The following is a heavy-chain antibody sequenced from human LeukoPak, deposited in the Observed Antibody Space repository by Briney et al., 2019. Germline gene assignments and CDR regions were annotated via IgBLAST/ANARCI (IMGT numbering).Heavy chain of an antibody. CDR1: GGSFSGYY. V-gene: IGHV4-34*01. CDR3: ARGGGGSYSDAFDI. D-gene: IGHD1-26*01. J-gene: IGHJ3*02. Sequence: SETLSLTCADYGGSFSGYYWSRIRQPPGKGLEWIGEINHSGSTNYNPSLKSRVTISVDTSKNQFSLKLSSVTAADTAVYYCARGGGGSYSDAFDIWGQGTMVTVSS. CDR2: INHSGST.